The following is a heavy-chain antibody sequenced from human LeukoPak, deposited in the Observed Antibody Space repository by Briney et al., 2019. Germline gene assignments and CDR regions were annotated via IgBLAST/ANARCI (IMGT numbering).Heavy chain of an antibody. CDR1: GYTFTSYY. Sequence: ASVKVSCKASGYTFTSYYMHWVRQAPGQGLEWMAIINPSGGSTRYAQKFQGRVTMTRDTSTSTVYMELSRLRSEDTAVYYCARDPRPSYDSSDYYYTGDYWGQGTLVTVSS. CDR2: INPSGGST. D-gene: IGHD3-22*01. V-gene: IGHV1-46*01. CDR3: ARDPRPSYDSSDYYYTGDY. J-gene: IGHJ4*02.